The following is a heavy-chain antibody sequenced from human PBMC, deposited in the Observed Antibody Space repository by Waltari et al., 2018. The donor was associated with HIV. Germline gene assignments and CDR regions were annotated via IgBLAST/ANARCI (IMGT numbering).Heavy chain of an antibody. V-gene: IGHV4-39*01. J-gene: IGHJ5*02. CDR3: ARQVRDSGWSNWFDP. Sequence: QLQLQESGPGLVKPSETLSLTCTVSGGSISSSSYYWGWIRQPPGKGLEWIGSIYYSGSTYYNPSLKRRVTISVDTSKNQFSLKLSSVTAADTAVYYCARQVRDSGWSNWFDPWGQGTLVTVSS. CDR2: IYYSGST. D-gene: IGHD6-19*01. CDR1: GGSISSSSYY.